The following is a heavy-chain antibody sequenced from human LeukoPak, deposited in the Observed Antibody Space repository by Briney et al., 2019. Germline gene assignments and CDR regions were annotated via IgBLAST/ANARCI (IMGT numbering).Heavy chain of an antibody. J-gene: IGHJ4*02. CDR1: GYTFTSYG. CDR2: ISAYNGNT. Sequence: ASVKVSCKASGYTFTSYGISWVRQAPGQGLEWVGWISAYNGNTNYAQKLQGRVTMTTDTSTSTAYMELRSLRSDDTAVYYCARLSAEYYDSSGLLYYFGYWGQGTLVTVSS. CDR3: ARLSAEYYDSSGLLYYFGY. V-gene: IGHV1-18*01. D-gene: IGHD3-22*01.